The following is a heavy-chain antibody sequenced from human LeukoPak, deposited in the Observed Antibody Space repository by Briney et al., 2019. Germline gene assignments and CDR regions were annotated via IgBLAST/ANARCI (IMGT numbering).Heavy chain of an antibody. Sequence: GGSLRLSCATSGVSFSDYYMSWLRQTPGQGLEWVAYISTGGTTMEYAKSVKGRFTISRDNAKDSLYLQMNSLEAEDTAVYYCAKGHTYGMIWGQGTLVSVSS. CDR2: ISTGGTTM. V-gene: IGHV3-11*01. D-gene: IGHD3-10*01. CDR1: GVSFSDYY. CDR3: AKGHTYGMI. J-gene: IGHJ4*02.